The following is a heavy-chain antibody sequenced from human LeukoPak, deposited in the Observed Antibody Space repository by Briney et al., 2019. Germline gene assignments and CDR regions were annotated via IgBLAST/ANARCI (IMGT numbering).Heavy chain of an antibody. CDR1: GFTVSSNH. J-gene: IGHJ4*02. Sequence: PGGSLRLSCAASGFTVSSNHMSWVRQAPGKGLEWVSVIYSGGNTYYADSVKGRFTISRDNSKNTLYLQMNSLRAEDTAVYYCARARVSSGWYGFFDYWGQGTLVTVSS. D-gene: IGHD6-19*01. CDR3: ARARVSSGWYGFFDY. CDR2: IYSGGNT. V-gene: IGHV3-53*01.